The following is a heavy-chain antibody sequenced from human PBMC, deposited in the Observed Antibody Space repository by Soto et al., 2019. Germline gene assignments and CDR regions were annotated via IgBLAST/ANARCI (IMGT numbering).Heavy chain of an antibody. CDR2: MNPNSGNT. CDR1: GYTFTSYD. V-gene: IGHV1-8*01. CDR3: ARAGRIAARRGGAGGMDV. Sequence: QVQLVQSGAEVKKPGASVKVSCKASGYTFTSYDINWVRQATGQGLEWMGWMNPNSGNTGYAQKLQGRVTMTRNTSISTAYMELSSLRSEDTAVYYCARAGRIAARRGGAGGMDVWGQGTTVTVSS. D-gene: IGHD6-6*01. J-gene: IGHJ6*02.